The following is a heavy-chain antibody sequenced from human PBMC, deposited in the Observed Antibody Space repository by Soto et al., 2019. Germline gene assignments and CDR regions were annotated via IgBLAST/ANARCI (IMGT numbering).Heavy chain of an antibody. CDR1: GYTFTSYG. CDR2: ISAYNGNT. V-gene: IGHV1-18*01. J-gene: IGHJ4*02. D-gene: IGHD3-9*01. CDR3: ARDIDPDVLRYFDWLLPRTPFDY. Sequence: QVQLVQSGAEVKKPGASVKVSCKASGYTFTSYGISWVRQAPGQGLEWMGWISAYNGNTHYAQKLQGRVTMTTDTSTSTTYMELRSLRSNDTAVYYCARDIDPDVLRYFDWLLPRTPFDYWGQGTLVTVSS.